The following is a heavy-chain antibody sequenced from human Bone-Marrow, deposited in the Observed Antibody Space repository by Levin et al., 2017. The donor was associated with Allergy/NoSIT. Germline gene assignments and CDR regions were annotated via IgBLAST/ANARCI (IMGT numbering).Heavy chain of an antibody. V-gene: IGHV3-74*01. CDR3: VRSPITMVVPNRLDY. CDR1: GFTFSSHW. D-gene: IGHD3-22*01. J-gene: IGHJ4*02. Sequence: PGGSLRLSCAASGFTFSSHWMHWVRQVPGKGLLWVSRTNSDGARTTYADSVKGRFTISRDNAKNTLYLQMNDLRAEDTAFYYCVRSPITMVVPNRLDYWGQGTLVTVSS. CDR2: TNSDGART.